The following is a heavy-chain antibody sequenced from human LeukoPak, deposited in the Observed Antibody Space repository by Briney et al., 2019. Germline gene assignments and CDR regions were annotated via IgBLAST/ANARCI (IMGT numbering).Heavy chain of an antibody. J-gene: IGHJ4*02. V-gene: IGHV4-59*01. D-gene: IGHD1-20*01. CDR2: IYYSGDT. CDR3: ARALTGAYYFDN. CDR1: GGSISGYY. Sequence: PSETLSLTCTVSGGSISGYYWSWIRQPPGKALEWIGYIYYSGDTNYDPSLKSRVTISVDTSKNQFSLQLSSVTAADAAVYYCARALTGAYYFDNWGQGTLVTVSS.